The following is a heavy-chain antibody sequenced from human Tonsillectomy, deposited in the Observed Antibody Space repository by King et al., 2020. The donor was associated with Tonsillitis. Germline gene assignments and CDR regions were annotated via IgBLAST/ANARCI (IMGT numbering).Heavy chain of an antibody. V-gene: IGHV4-39*01. Sequence: LQLQESGPGLVKPSETLSLTCTVSGGSISSSSYYWGWIRQPPGKGLEWIGSIYYSGSTYYNPSLKSRVTISVDTSKNQFSLKLSSVTAADTAVYYCARHLIGSGYIRTIDYWGEGTLVTVSS. J-gene: IGHJ4*02. CDR3: ARHLIGSGYIRTIDY. CDR2: IYYSGST. D-gene: IGHD3-22*01. CDR1: GGSISSSSYY.